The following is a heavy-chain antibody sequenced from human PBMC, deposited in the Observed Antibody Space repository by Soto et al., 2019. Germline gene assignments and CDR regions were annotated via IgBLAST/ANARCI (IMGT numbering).Heavy chain of an antibody. J-gene: IGHJ6*04. Sequence: GGSLRLSCAASGFTFSSYAMHWVRQAPGKGLEYVSAISSNGGSTYYANSVKGRFTISRDNSKNTLYLQMGSLRAEDMAVYYCARDLAYPPKKMDVWGKGTTVTVSS. D-gene: IGHD3-3*02. CDR1: GFTFSSYA. CDR3: ARDLAYPPKKMDV. CDR2: ISSNGGST. V-gene: IGHV3-64*01.